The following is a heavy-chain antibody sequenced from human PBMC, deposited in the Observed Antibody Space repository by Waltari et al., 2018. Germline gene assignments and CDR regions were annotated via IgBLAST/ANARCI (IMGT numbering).Heavy chain of an antibody. V-gene: IGHV1-24*01. CDR1: GYTFTSYD. Sequence: QVQLVQSGAEVKKPGASVKVSCKASGYTFTSYDINWVRQATGQGLEWMGGFDPEDGETIYAQKFQGRVTMTADRSTDTVYMELSSVRSEDTAVYYCSTRSFGVVNAFDIWGQGTMVIVSS. J-gene: IGHJ3*02. CDR2: FDPEDGET. CDR3: STRSFGVVNAFDI. D-gene: IGHD3-3*01.